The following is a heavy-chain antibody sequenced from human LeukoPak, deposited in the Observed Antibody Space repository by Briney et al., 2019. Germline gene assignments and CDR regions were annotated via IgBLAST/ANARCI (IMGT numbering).Heavy chain of an antibody. CDR3: ARDRGRDGYNPWGAFDI. D-gene: IGHD5-24*01. CDR1: GFTFSSYS. Sequence: GGSLRLSCAASGFTFSSYSMNWVRQAPGKGLEWVSSISSSSSYIYYADSVKGRFTISRDNAKNSLYLQMNSLRAEDTAVYYCARDRGRDGYNPWGAFDIWGQGTMVTVSS. V-gene: IGHV3-21*01. J-gene: IGHJ3*02. CDR2: ISSSSSYI.